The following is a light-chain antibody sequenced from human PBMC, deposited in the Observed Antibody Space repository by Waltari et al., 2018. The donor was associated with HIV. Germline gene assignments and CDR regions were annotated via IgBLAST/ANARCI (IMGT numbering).Light chain of an antibody. J-gene: IGLJ1*01. Sequence: QSGLTQPASVSGSPGQSITISCSGSSSDIGGYNYVSWYQQHPGKAPNLIIYDVTNRPSGVSNRFSASKSGTSGTLAIFGLQTGDEADYYCGTWDSSLSAYVFGTVTKVTVL. CDR1: SSDIGGYNY. CDR3: GTWDSSLSAYV. V-gene: IGLV2-14*03. CDR2: DVT.